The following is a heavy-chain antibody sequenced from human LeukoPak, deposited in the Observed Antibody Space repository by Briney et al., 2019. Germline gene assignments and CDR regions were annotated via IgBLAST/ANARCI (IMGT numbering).Heavy chain of an antibody. V-gene: IGHV4-34*01. Sequence: SETLSLTCAVYGGSFSGYYWSWIRQPPGKGLEWIGEINHSGSTNYNPSLKSRVTISVDTSKNQFSLKLSSVTAADTAVYYCARVFGDPEYYFDYWGQGTLVTVSS. CDR1: GGSFSGYY. CDR3: ARVFGDPEYYFDY. CDR2: INHSGST. D-gene: IGHD3-10*02. J-gene: IGHJ4*02.